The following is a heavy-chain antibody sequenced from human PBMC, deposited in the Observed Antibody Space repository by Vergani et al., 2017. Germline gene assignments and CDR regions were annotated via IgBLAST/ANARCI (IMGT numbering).Heavy chain of an antibody. V-gene: IGHV1-18*01. J-gene: IGHJ3*02. D-gene: IGHD2-2*01. Sequence: QVQLVQSGAEVKKPGASVKVSCKASGYTFTSYGISWVRQAPGQGLEWMGWISAYNGNTNYAQKLQGRVTMTTDTSTSTAYMELRSLRSDDTAVYYCATPGYCSSTSCSKHAFDIWGQGTMVTVSS. CDR1: GYTFTSYG. CDR2: ISAYNGNT. CDR3: ATPGYCSSTSCSKHAFDI.